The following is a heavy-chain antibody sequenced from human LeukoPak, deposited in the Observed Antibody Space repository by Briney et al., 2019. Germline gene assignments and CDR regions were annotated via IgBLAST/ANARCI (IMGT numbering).Heavy chain of an antibody. Sequence: LGGSLRLSCAASGFTISSYGMSWVRQTPGKGLEWVSRVSASGGRTYYADSVKGRFTISRDNSKNTVSLQMNNLRADDTAVYYCAKSYASGSFYDYWGQGTLVTVSS. CDR1: GFTISSYG. CDR2: VSASGGRT. J-gene: IGHJ4*02. D-gene: IGHD3-10*01. CDR3: AKSYASGSFYDY. V-gene: IGHV3-23*01.